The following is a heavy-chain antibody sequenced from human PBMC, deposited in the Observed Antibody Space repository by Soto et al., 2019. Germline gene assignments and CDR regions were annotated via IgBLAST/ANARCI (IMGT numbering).Heavy chain of an antibody. Sequence: GASLKGACKATGGTFSSYAISWVRQAPGQGLECMGGIIPIFGTANYAQKFQGRVTITADESTSTAYMELSSLRSEDTALYYCASGKDPEWLNPLFDYWGQGTMVTVSS. J-gene: IGHJ4*02. CDR3: ASGKDPEWLNPLFDY. D-gene: IGHD3-3*01. CDR1: GGTFSSYA. CDR2: IIPIFGTA. V-gene: IGHV1-69*13.